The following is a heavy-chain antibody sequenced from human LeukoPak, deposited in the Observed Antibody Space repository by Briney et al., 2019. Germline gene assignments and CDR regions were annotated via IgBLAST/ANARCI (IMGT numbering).Heavy chain of an antibody. J-gene: IGHJ4*02. Sequence: PSETLSLTCTVSGGSLSSSYWSWIRQPPGGGLEWIGYSYYTGNTNYNPSLKSRVTISVDTSKNQFSLKLSSVTAADTAVYYCARHSAYSSSWYFDYWGQGTLVTVSS. D-gene: IGHD6-13*01. CDR1: GGSLSSSY. CDR3: ARHSAYSSSWYFDY. CDR2: SYYTGNT. V-gene: IGHV4-59*08.